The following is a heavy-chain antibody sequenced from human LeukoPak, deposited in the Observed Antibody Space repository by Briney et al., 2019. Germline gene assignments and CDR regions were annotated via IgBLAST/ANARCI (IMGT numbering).Heavy chain of an antibody. CDR3: ARGGVLWFGELQNWFDP. J-gene: IGHJ5*02. CDR1: GTSISSYY. D-gene: IGHD3-10*01. CDR2: IYYSGST. V-gene: IGHV4-59*01. Sequence: SETLSLTCTASGTSISSYYWSWIRPPPGKGLEWSGYIYYSGSTNYNPSLKSRVTISVDTSKNQFSLKLSSVTAADTAVYYCARGGVLWFGELQNWFDPWGQGTLVTVSS.